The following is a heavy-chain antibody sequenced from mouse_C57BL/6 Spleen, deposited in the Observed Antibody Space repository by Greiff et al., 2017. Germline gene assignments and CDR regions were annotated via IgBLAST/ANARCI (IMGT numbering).Heavy chain of an antibody. CDR3: ARSGGSSYFDY. V-gene: IGHV1-66*01. Sequence: VQLQQSGPELVKPGASVKISCKASGYSFTSYYIHWVKQRPGQGLEWIGWIYPGSGNTKYNEKFKGKSTLTADTSSIPAYMQLSSLTSEDSAVYYCARSGGSSYFDYWGQGTTLTVSS. D-gene: IGHD1-1*01. J-gene: IGHJ2*01. CDR2: IYPGSGNT. CDR1: GYSFTSYY.